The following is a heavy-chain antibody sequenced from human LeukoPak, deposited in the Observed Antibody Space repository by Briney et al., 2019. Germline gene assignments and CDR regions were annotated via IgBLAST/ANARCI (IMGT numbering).Heavy chain of an antibody. CDR3: ARGQRYCSGGSCYSYRHYYFDY. Sequence: PSETLSLTCAVYGGSFSGYYWSWIRQPPGKGLEWIREINHSGSTNYNPSLKSRVTISVDTSKNQFSLKLSSVTAADTAVYYCARGQRYCSGGSCYSYRHYYFDYWGQGTLVTASS. J-gene: IGHJ4*02. V-gene: IGHV4-34*01. CDR2: INHSGST. D-gene: IGHD2-15*01. CDR1: GGSFSGYY.